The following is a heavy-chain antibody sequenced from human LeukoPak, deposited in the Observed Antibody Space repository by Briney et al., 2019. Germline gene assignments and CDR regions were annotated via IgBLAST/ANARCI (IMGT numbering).Heavy chain of an antibody. CDR3: AKDERNWNYNLASQTYD. CDR1: GFTFSDYS. Sequence: GGSLRLSCAASGFTFSDYSINWVRQAPGKGLEWVSYISSNGRTIYYADSVKGRFTISRDNAKNSLYLQMSSLRAEDTAVYYCAKDERNWNYNLASQTYDWGQGTLVTVSS. CDR2: ISSNGRTI. D-gene: IGHD1-7*01. V-gene: IGHV3-48*04. J-gene: IGHJ4*02.